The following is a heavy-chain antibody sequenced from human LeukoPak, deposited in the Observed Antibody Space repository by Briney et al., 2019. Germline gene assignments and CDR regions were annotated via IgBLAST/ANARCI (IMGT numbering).Heavy chain of an antibody. V-gene: IGHV4-59*01. Sequence: SETLSLTCTVSGGSISSYYWSWIRQPPGKGLEWIGYIYYSGSTNYNPSLKSRVTISVDTSKNQFTLKLSSVTAADTAVYYCARVQAYGGKGYFDYWGQGTLVTVSS. CDR2: IYYSGST. D-gene: IGHD4-23*01. CDR3: ARVQAYGGKGYFDY. CDR1: GGSISSYY. J-gene: IGHJ4*02.